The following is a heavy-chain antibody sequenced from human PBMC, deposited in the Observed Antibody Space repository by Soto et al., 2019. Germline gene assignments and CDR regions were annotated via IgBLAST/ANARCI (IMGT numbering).Heavy chain of an antibody. CDR1: GDSVCSNTAS. J-gene: IGHJ5*02. CDR2: TYCRSKGCN. CDR3: AKGDNLGPKTGYAFDP. D-gene: IGHD5-12*01. V-gene: IGHV6-1*01. Sequence: PSETLSLPCAISGDSVCSNTASWHWLRPSPSRGLEWLGRTYCRSKGCNDYAVSVKSRIIINPDTSNNQFSLQLNSVTPEDTAVYFCAKGDNLGPKTGYAFDPWGQGIMVTVSS.